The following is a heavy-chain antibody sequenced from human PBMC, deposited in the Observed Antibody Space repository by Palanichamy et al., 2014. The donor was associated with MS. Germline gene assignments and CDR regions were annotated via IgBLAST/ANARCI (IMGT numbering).Heavy chain of an antibody. CDR2: INPNSGGT. Sequence: VQLVQSGAEVKKPGASVKVSCKASGYTFTGYYMHWVRQAPGQGLEWMGWINPNSGGTNYAQKFQGWVTMTRDTSISTAYMELSRLRSDDTAVYYCARAYCSSTSCYTHYYYYGMDVWGQGTTVTVSS. D-gene: IGHD2-2*02. CDR3: ARAYCSSTSCYTHYYYYGMDV. CDR1: GYTFTGYY. V-gene: IGHV1-2*04. J-gene: IGHJ6*02.